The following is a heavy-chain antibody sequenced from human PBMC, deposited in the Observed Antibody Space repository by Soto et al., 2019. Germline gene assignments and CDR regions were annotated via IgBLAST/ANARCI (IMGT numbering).Heavy chain of an antibody. CDR2: IIPIFGTA. CDR1: GGTFSSYA. J-gene: IGHJ6*02. D-gene: IGHD6-13*01. CDR3: ASGSGSRSWWGYYYGMDV. Sequence: QVQLVQSGAEVKKPGSSVKVSCKASGGTFSSYAISWVRQAPGQGLEWMGGIIPIFGTANYAQKFQGRVTITADESTSTAYMELSSLRSEDTAVYYCASGSGSRSWWGYYYGMDVWGQGTTVTVSS. V-gene: IGHV1-69*01.